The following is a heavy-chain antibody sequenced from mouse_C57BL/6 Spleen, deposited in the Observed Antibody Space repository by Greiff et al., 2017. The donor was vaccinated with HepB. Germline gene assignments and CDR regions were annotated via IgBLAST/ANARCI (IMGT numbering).Heavy chain of an antibody. Sequence: QVHVKQSGAELVRPGTSVKVSCKASGYAFTNYLIEWVKQRPGQGLEWIGVINPGSGGTNYNEKFKGKATLTADKSSSTAYMQLSSLTSEDSAVYFCARDGFMGSNYDYYAMDYWGQGTSVTVSS. D-gene: IGHD2-5*01. V-gene: IGHV1-54*01. CDR3: ARDGFMGSNYDYYAMDY. J-gene: IGHJ4*01. CDR2: INPGSGGT. CDR1: GYAFTNYL.